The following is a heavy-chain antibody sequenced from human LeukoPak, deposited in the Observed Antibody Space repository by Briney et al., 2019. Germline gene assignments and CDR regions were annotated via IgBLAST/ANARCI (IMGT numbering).Heavy chain of an antibody. V-gene: IGHV4-38-2*01. CDR3: ARVATTTNPPQRPFDY. Sequence: SETLSLTCAVSGYSISSGYFWGWIRQPPGKGLEWIGSIYYSGSTYYNPSLKSRVTISVDTSKNQFSLKLSSVTAADTAVYYCARVATTTNPPQRPFDYWGQGTLVTVSS. J-gene: IGHJ4*02. CDR1: GYSISSGYF. D-gene: IGHD5-12*01. CDR2: IYYSGST.